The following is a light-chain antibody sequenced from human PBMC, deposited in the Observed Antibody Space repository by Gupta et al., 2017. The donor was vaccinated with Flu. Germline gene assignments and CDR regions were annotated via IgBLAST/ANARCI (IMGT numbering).Light chain of an antibody. CDR3: GTWDGRLSAAV. Sequence: SVLTQPLPVSPAPGPEASTPSAGSSPNIGNNYVSWYQQLPGTTPKLLIYDNNKRPSGIPHRFSGSKSGTSATLGITGLQTGDEADYYCGTWDGRLSAAVFGGGTKLTVL. V-gene: IGLV1-51*01. J-gene: IGLJ7*01. CDR2: DNN. CDR1: SPNIGNNY.